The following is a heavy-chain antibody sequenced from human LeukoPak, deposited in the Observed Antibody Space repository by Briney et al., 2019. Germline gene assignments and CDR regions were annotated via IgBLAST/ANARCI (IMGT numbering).Heavy chain of an antibody. V-gene: IGHV2-5*01. CDR3: AHSDLYYDSSGYYPYYFDY. J-gene: IGHJ4*02. Sequence: SGPTLVKPTQTLTLTCTFSGFSLSTSGVGVGWIRQPPGKALEWLALIYWNDDKRYSPSLKSRLTITKDTSKNQVVLTMTNMDPVDTATYYRAHSDLYYDSSGYYPYYFDYWGQGTLVTVSS. CDR2: IYWNDDK. CDR1: GFSLSTSGVG. D-gene: IGHD3-22*01.